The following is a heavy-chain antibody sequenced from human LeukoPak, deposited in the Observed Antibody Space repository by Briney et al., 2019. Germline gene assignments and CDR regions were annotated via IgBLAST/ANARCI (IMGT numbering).Heavy chain of an antibody. D-gene: IGHD6-19*01. CDR2: ISSSGSTI. V-gene: IGHV3-48*03. CDR1: GFTFSSYE. J-gene: IGHJ4*02. CDR3: ARDRYSSRHPDY. Sequence: GGSLRLSCAASGFTFSSYEMNWVRQAPGKGLEWVSYISSSGSTIYYADSVKGRFTISRDNAKNSLYLQMNSLRAEDTAVHYCARDRYSSRHPDYWGQGTLVTVSS.